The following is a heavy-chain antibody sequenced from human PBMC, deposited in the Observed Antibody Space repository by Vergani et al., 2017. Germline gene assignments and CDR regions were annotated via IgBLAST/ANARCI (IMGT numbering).Heavy chain of an antibody. V-gene: IGHV3-33*06. CDR3: AKDGPSVGASPEGRYDY. CDR1: GFTFDDYG. D-gene: IGHD5/OR15-5a*01. J-gene: IGHJ4*02. CDR2: IWYDGSNK. Sequence: VQLVESGGGVVRPGGSLRLSCAASGFTFDDYGMHWVRQAPGKGLEWVAVIWYDGSNKYYADSVKGRFTISRDNSKNTLYLQMNSLRAEDTAVYYCAKDGPSVGASPEGRYDYWGQGTLVTVSS.